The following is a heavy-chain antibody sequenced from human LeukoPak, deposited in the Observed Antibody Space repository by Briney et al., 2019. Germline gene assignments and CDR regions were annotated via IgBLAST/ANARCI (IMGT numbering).Heavy chain of an antibody. V-gene: IGHV3-7*01. CDR3: ARDPDSDNAWGWFDS. Sequence: PGGSLRLSCAASGFTFSSYGMHWVRHSPGKGLEWVANMNGDGSEEYYVDSVKGRFTISRANARSSLYLQMNSLRGEDTAVYYCARDPDSDNAWGWFDSWGQGTVVTASS. J-gene: IGHJ5*01. CDR1: GFTFSSYG. D-gene: IGHD3-16*01. CDR2: MNGDGSEE.